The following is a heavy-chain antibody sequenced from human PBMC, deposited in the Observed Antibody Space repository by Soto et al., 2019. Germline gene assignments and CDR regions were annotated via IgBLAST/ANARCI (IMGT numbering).Heavy chain of an antibody. CDR1: VGTFNYYA. CDR2: IVPISGTT. Sequence: QVQLVQSGAEVKKPGSSVKVSCKVSVGTFNYYAINWVRQAPGQGLEWMGGIVPISGTTNYAQKFQGRVTITADESTSTAYMELSSLRSEDTAVYYCARSGVVVNAFDIWGQGTLVTVSS. J-gene: IGHJ3*02. CDR3: ARSGVVVNAFDI. V-gene: IGHV1-69*01. D-gene: IGHD2-21*01.